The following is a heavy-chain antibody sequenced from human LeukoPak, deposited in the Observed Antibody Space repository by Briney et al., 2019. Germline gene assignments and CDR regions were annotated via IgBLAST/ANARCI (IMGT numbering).Heavy chain of an antibody. Sequence: PSETLSLTCTASGGSISGYYWSWIRQPPGKGLEWIGYIYYSGSTNYNPSLKSRVTISVDMSKNQFSLKLSSVTAADTAVYYCARADSSSLPIDYWGQGTLVTVSS. CDR3: ARADSSSLPIDY. J-gene: IGHJ4*02. CDR1: GGSISGYY. CDR2: IYYSGST. V-gene: IGHV4-59*01. D-gene: IGHD6-6*01.